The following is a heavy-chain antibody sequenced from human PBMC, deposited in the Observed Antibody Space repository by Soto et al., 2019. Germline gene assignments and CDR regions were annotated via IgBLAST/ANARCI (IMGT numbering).Heavy chain of an antibody. Sequence: EVQLVESGGGLVQPGGSLRLSCAASGFSFSDYWMSWVRQAPGKGLEWVANVKQDGSERYYVDSVKGRFTISRDNAKNSLYLQLNSLRAEDAAVYYCARERVVVPSTIFYYDALDVWGQGTTVTVSS. CDR1: GFSFSDYW. V-gene: IGHV3-7*05. CDR3: ARERVVVPSTIFYYDALDV. J-gene: IGHJ6*02. D-gene: IGHD2-15*01. CDR2: VKQDGSER.